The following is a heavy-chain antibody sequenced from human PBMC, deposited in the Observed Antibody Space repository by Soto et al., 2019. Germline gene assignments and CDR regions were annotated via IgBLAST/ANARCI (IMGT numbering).Heavy chain of an antibody. J-gene: IGHJ5*02. Sequence: ASVKLSCKAPGDTFTSYYLNWVRQAPGQGLEWMGVINPHGGSTKYAQKFQGRITMTRDTSRSTVYMELSSLRSDDTAIYYCARSSGGNFGIIIEGSNWFDPWGQGTLVTVSS. CDR1: GDTFTSYY. CDR2: INPHGGST. CDR3: ARSSGGNFGIIIEGSNWFDP. D-gene: IGHD3-3*01. V-gene: IGHV1-46*01.